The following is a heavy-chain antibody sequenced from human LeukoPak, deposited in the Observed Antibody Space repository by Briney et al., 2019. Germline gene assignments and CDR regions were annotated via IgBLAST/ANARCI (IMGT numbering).Heavy chain of an antibody. V-gene: IGHV3-33*01. J-gene: IGHJ4*02. D-gene: IGHD5-24*01. CDR3: ARDYGDGYNLDY. Sequence: GGSLRLSCAASGFTLSSYGMHWVRQAPGKGLEWVAVIWYDGTKEYDADSVKGRFTISRDNSKNTLYLQMNSLTAEDTAVYYCARDYGDGYNLDYWGQGTLVTVSS. CDR2: IWYDGTKE. CDR1: GFTLSSYG.